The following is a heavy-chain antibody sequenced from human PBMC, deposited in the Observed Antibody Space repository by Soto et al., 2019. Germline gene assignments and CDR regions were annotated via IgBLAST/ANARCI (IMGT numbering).Heavy chain of an antibody. CDR1: GFAFNNYG. CDR2: ILYDGNNK. V-gene: IGHV3-33*01. J-gene: IGHJ6*03. CDR3: ARELSPLDYYYFMAV. Sequence: GGSLRLSCEASGFAFNNYGIHWVRQAPGKGLDWVAVILYDGNNKYYADSVKGRFTISRDNSQNTAYLQMNSLRAEDTAVYYCARELSPLDYYYFMAVWGKGTTVTVSS.